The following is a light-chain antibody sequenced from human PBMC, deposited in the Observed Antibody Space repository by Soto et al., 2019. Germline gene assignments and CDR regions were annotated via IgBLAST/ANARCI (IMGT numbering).Light chain of an antibody. V-gene: IGKV3-15*01. J-gene: IGKJ2*01. CDR1: QSVSSN. CDR2: DAS. CDR3: QQYNSWPPMYT. Sequence: EIVMTQSPATLSVSPGERATLSCRASQSVSSNLAWYQQKPGQAPRLLMYDASTRATGIPARFSGSGSETEFTLNISSLQSEDFAVYYCQQYNSWPPMYTFGQGTKLEIK.